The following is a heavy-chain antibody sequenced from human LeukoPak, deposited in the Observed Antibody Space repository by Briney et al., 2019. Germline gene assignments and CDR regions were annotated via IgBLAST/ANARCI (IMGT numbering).Heavy chain of an antibody. J-gene: IGHJ4*02. CDR3: AITRGYYSPWFDY. CDR2: IYHSGST. CDR1: GGSISSSNW. D-gene: IGHD3-22*01. V-gene: IGHV4-4*02. Sequence: PSGTLSLTCAVSGGSISSSNWWSWVRQPPGKGLEWIGEIYHSGSTNYNPSLKSRVTISVDKSKNQFSLKLSSVTAADTAVYYCAITRGYYSPWFDYWGQGTLVTVSS.